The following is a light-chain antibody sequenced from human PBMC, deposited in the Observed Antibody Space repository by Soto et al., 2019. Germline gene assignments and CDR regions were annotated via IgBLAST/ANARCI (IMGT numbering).Light chain of an antibody. CDR1: NSNIGSNF. CDR3: APWDDSLSGWV. J-gene: IGLJ3*02. V-gene: IGLV1-47*02. CDR2: SYN. Sequence: QSVLTQPPAASGTPGQRATIYSSGTNSNIGSNFGYWYQHLPGTTPKLLVFSYNERPSGVPDLLSGSKSCSSASLAISVLRSEDEADYYCAPWDDSLSGWVFGGGTKLPVL.